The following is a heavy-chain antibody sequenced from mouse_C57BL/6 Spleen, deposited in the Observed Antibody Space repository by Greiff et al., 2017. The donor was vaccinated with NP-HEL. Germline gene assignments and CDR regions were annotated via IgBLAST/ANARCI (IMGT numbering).Heavy chain of an antibody. CDR2: IYPGSGNT. CDR1: GYTFTDYY. D-gene: IGHD2-5*01. J-gene: IGHJ4*01. Sequence: QVQLQQSGAELVRPGASVKLSCKASGYTFTDYYINWVKQRPGQGLEWIARIYPGSGNTYYNEKFKGKATLTAEKSSSTAYMQLSSLTSEDSAVYFCARKDYSNYGLYYYAMDYWGQGTSVTVSS. V-gene: IGHV1-76*01. CDR3: ARKDYSNYGLYYYAMDY.